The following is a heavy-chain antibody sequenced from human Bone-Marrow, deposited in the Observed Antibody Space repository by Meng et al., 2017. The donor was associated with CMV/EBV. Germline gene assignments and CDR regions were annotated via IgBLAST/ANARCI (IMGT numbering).Heavy chain of an antibody. Sequence: SETLSLTCAVYGGSFSGYYWSWIRQPPGKGLEWIGEINHSGSTNYNPSLKSRVTISVDTSKNQFSLKLSSVTAADTAVYYCARGGPSGSFFFDYWGQGTLVTVSS. CDR2: INHSGST. CDR3: ARGGPSGSFFFDY. D-gene: IGHD1-26*01. J-gene: IGHJ4*02. CDR1: GGSFSGYY. V-gene: IGHV4-34*01.